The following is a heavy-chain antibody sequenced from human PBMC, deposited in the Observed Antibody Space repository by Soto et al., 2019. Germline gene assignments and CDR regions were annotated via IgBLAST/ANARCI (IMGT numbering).Heavy chain of an antibody. CDR2: IYSGGST. V-gene: IGHV3-66*01. CDR3: ARDVGV. J-gene: IGHJ6*04. CDR1: GLPSINNY. Sequence: EVQLVESGGGLVQPGGSLGLSCEAPGLPSINNYLSWVRQAPGKGLEWVSVIYSGGSTYYADSVKGRFTISRDNSKNTLYLQMNSLRAEDTAVYYCARDVGVWGRGTTVTVSS.